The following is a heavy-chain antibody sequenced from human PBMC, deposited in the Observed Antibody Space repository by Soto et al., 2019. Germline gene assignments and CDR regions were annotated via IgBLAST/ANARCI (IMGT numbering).Heavy chain of an antibody. V-gene: IGHV1-69*02. D-gene: IGHD1-26*01. CDR1: GDTFSSYT. CDR2: IIPILDIA. J-gene: IGHJ3*02. CDR3: AAGGHGAFDI. Sequence: QVQLVQSGAEVKKPGSSVKVSCKASGDTFSSYTIIWVRQAPGQGLEWMGRIIPILDIANYAQKFQGRVTITADKSTSTAYMELSSLRSEDTAVYYCAAGGHGAFDIWGQGTMVTVSS.